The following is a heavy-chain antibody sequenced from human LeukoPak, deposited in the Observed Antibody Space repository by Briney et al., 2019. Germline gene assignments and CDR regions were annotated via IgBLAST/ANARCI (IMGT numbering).Heavy chain of an antibody. CDR1: GYTFTSYH. V-gene: IGHV1-46*01. CDR3: ATTPRGIAAAAAHFYY. J-gene: IGHJ4*02. Sequence: ASVKVSCKASGYTFTSYHMHWVRQAPGQGLEWMGIINPSGGSTSYAQKLQGRVTMTRDTSTSTVYMELSSLRSEDTAVYYCATTPRGIAAAAAHFYYWGQGTLVTVSS. CDR2: INPSGGST. D-gene: IGHD6-13*01.